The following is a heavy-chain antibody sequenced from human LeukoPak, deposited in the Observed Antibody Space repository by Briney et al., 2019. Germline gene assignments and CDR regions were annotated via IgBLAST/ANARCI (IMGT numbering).Heavy chain of an antibody. CDR1: GYTFTSYD. Sequence: ASVKVSCKASGYTFTSYDINWVRQATGQGLEWMGWMNPNSGNTGYAQKFQGRVTITRNTSISTAYMELSSLRSEDTAVYYCARALDTAMVTMVDYWGQGTLVTVSS. D-gene: IGHD5-18*01. CDR3: ARALDTAMVTMVDY. V-gene: IGHV1-8*03. J-gene: IGHJ4*02. CDR2: MNPNSGNT.